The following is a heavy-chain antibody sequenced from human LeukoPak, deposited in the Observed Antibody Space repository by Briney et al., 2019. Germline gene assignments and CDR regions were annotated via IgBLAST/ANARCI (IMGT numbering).Heavy chain of an antibody. D-gene: IGHD3-10*01. J-gene: IGHJ4*02. CDR2: ISGSGSST. Sequence: RAGGSLRLSCAASGFTFSSYAMSWVRQAPGKGLEWVSAISGSGSSTYYADSVKGRFTISRDNSKNTLYLQMNSLRAEDTAVYYCAKYYYGSGSYYNILDYWGQGTLVTVSS. CDR1: GFTFSSYA. CDR3: AKYYYGSGSYYNILDY. V-gene: IGHV3-23*01.